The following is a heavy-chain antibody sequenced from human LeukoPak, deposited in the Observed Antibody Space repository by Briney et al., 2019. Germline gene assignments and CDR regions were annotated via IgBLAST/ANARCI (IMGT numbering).Heavy chain of an antibody. Sequence: EASVKVSCKASGGTFSSYAISWVRQAPGQGLEWMGRIIPIFGIANYAQKFQGRVTITADKSTSTAYMELSSLRSDDTAVYYCARTVLRYPDYWGQGTLVTVSS. CDR3: ARTVLRYPDY. D-gene: IGHD3-9*01. J-gene: IGHJ4*02. V-gene: IGHV1-69*04. CDR1: GGTFSSYA. CDR2: IIPIFGIA.